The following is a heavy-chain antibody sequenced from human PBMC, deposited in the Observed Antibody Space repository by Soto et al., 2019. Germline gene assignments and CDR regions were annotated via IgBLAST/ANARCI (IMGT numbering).Heavy chain of an antibody. V-gene: IGHV4-59*01. CDR1: GASISSYY. CDR2: IDYSGST. Sequence: SETLSLTCTVSGASISSYYWSWIRQPPGKGLEWIGYIDYSGSTNYNPSLKSRVTMSLDTSKSHFSLRLSSVTAADTAVYYCARGITMIAPDKYYLDSWGQGNLVTVS. D-gene: IGHD3-22*01. CDR3: ARGITMIAPDKYYLDS. J-gene: IGHJ4*02.